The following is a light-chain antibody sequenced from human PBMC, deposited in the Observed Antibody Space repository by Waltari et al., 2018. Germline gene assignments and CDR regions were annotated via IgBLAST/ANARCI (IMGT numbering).Light chain of an antibody. V-gene: IGKV1-39*01. Sequence: DIQMTQSPPSLSASVGARVTITCRASQSINKAFNWYRQRPGQAPELLIYAASSLPRGAPSRFSGSGSGTDFTLTISSLESEEFATYYCQQSFNSPRTFGQGTKVDI. CDR2: AAS. J-gene: IGKJ1*01. CDR3: QQSFNSPRT. CDR1: QSINKA.